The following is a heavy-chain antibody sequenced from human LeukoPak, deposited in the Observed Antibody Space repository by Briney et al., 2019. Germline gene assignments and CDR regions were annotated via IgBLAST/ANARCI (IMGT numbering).Heavy chain of an antibody. Sequence: PGGSLRPSCAASGFTFSSYSMNWVRQAPGKGLEWVSYISSSSSTIYYADSVKGRFTISRDNAKDSLYLQMNSLRAEDTAVYYCARAGRLLLWFGEFDSGFDYWGQGTLVTVSS. D-gene: IGHD3-10*01. V-gene: IGHV3-48*01. J-gene: IGHJ4*02. CDR1: GFTFSSYS. CDR3: ARAGRLLLWFGEFDSGFDY. CDR2: ISSSSSTI.